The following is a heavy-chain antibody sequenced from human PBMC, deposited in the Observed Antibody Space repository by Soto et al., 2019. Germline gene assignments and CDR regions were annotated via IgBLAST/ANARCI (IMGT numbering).Heavy chain of an antibody. CDR1: GGSISSYY. Sequence: SETLSLTCTVSGGSISSYYWSWIRQPPGKGLEWIGYIYYSGSTNYNPSLKSRVTISVETPKNQFSLKLSSVTAADTAVYYCARHAFTHAHPLFDYWGQGTLVTVSS. CDR3: ARHAFTHAHPLFDY. CDR2: IYYSGST. J-gene: IGHJ4*02. D-gene: IGHD2-15*01. V-gene: IGHV4-59*01.